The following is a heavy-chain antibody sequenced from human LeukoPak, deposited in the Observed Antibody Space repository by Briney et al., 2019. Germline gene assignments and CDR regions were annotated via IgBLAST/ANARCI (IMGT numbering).Heavy chain of an antibody. CDR2: IYYSGST. J-gene: IGHJ4*02. CDR3: ARVCSSTSCYADY. Sequence: PSETLSLTFTVSGGSISSTDSFWAWIRQPPGKGLEWIGSIYYSGSTYYNPSLKSRVTISVDTSKNQFSLKVSSVTAADTAVYYCARVCSSTSCYADYWGQGTLVTVSS. D-gene: IGHD2-2*01. CDR1: GGSISSTDSF. V-gene: IGHV4-39*07.